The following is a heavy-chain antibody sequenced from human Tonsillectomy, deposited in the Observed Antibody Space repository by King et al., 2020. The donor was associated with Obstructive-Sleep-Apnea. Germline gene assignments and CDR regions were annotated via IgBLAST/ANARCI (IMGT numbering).Heavy chain of an antibody. D-gene: IGHD6-19*01. CDR3: ARSPIAVAGTPFDY. J-gene: IGHJ4*02. CDR1: GGSVSSGSYY. Sequence: QLQESGPGLVKPSETLSLTCTVSGGSVSSGSYYWSWIRQPPGKGLEWIGYIYKSGRPNRNPSLRSRVTISLDTSMNQFSLKLSYVTAADTAVYYCARSPIAVAGTPFDYWGQGALVTVSS. V-gene: IGHV4-61*01. CDR2: IYKSGRP.